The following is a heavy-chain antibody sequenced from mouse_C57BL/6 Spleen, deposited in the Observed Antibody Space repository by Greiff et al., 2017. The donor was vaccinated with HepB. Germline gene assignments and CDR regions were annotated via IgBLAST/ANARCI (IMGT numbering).Heavy chain of an antibody. D-gene: IGHD2-3*01. CDR2: INPNNGGT. CDR3: AHDGYYVFFAY. V-gene: IGHV1-26*01. Sequence: VQLQQSGPELVKPGASVKISCKASGYTFTDYYMNWVKQSHGKSLEWIGDINPNNGGTSYNQKFKGKATLTVDKSSSTAYMELRSLTSEDSAVYYCAHDGYYVFFAYWGQGTLVTVSA. J-gene: IGHJ3*01. CDR1: GYTFTDYY.